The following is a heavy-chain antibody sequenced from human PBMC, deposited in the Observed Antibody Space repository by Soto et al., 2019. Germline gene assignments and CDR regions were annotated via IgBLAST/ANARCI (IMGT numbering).Heavy chain of an antibody. CDR2: ISSSSFTI. J-gene: IGHJ4*02. Sequence: EVHLVESGGRLVQPGGSLRLSCAASGFTFSDYSMNWVRQAPGRGLEWVSYISSSSFTIHYADSVEGRFAISRDNAKNSLYLQMNSLRADDTAVYSCARDYNDFCSGHFDYWGQGALVTVSS. CDR3: ARDYNDFCSGHFDY. D-gene: IGHD3-3*01. V-gene: IGHV3-48*01. CDR1: GFTFSDYS.